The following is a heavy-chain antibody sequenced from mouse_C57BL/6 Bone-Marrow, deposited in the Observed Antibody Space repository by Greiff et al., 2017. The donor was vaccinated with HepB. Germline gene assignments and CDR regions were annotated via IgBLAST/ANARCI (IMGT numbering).Heavy chain of an antibody. CDR3: ARVSQLGPYWYFDV. D-gene: IGHD4-1*02. Sequence: EVKVVESGPGLAKPSQTLSLTCSVTGYSITSDYWNWIRKFPGNKLEYMGYISYSGSTYYNPSLKSRISITRDTSKNQYYLQLNSVTTEDTATYYCARVSQLGPYWYFDVWGTGTTVTVSS. CDR2: ISYSGST. J-gene: IGHJ1*03. CDR1: GYSITSDY. V-gene: IGHV3-8*01.